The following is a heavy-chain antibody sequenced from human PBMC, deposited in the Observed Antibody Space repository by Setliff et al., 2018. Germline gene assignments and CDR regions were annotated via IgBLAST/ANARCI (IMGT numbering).Heavy chain of an antibody. D-gene: IGHD1-1*01. J-gene: IGHJ4*02. Sequence: GGSLRLSCAASGFTFSNFAMNWVRQAPGKGLEWVSTISGGGTNMDYADSVKGRFTISRDNSNSEVFLQMDSLRAEDTAVYYCARDQARWLVAAGTFDYWGLGALVTVSS. CDR1: GFTFSNFA. CDR2: ISGGGTNM. CDR3: ARDQARWLVAAGTFDY. V-gene: IGHV3-23*01.